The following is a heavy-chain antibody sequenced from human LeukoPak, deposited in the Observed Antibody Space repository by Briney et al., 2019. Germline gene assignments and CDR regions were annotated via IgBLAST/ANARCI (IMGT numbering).Heavy chain of an antibody. D-gene: IGHD5-18*01. Sequence: PGGSLRLSCAASGFTFDDYAMHWVRQAPGKGLEWVGRTRNKANSYTTEYAASVKGRFTISRDDSKNSLYLQMNSLKTEDTAVYYCARDLGYSYGSLSDYWGQGTLVTVSS. V-gene: IGHV3-72*01. CDR1: GFTFDDYA. J-gene: IGHJ4*02. CDR2: TRNKANSYTT. CDR3: ARDLGYSYGSLSDY.